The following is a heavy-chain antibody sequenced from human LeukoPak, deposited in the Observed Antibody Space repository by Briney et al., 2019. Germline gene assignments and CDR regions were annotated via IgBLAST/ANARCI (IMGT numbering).Heavy chain of an antibody. Sequence: GALRLSCAASGFTFSSYAMSWVRQAPGKGLEWVSAISGSGGSTYYADSVKGRFTISRDNSKNTLYLQMNSLRAEDTAVYYCAKAPAIQQLWFNWGQGTLVTVSS. CDR1: GFTFSSYA. CDR2: ISGSGGST. CDR3: AKAPAIQQLWFN. D-gene: IGHD5-18*01. V-gene: IGHV3-23*01. J-gene: IGHJ4*02.